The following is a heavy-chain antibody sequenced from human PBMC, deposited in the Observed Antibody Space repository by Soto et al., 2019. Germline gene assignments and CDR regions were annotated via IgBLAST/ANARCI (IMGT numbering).Heavy chain of an antibody. J-gene: IGHJ4*02. CDR1: GYTFSSFD. Sequence: EVQLWESGGGLVQPGGSLRLSCAGSGYTFSSFDMSWVRQAPGKGLEWVSRISGSGGGANYADSVKGRLTISRGISTYTVYLTMNRLSAEDPGVYYCGNRTGFEYWGQGALVTVSS. CDR3: GNRTGFEY. V-gene: IGHV3-23*01. CDR2: ISGSGGGA.